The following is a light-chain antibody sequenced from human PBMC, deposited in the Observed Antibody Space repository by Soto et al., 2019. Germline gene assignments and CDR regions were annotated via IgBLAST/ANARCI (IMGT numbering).Light chain of an antibody. CDR1: SSDVGPYDY. V-gene: IGLV2-14*01. Sequence: QSVLTQPASVSGSPGQSITISCTGTSSDVGPYDYVSWYQQHPGKAPQLMIYAVSNRPSGVSNRFSASKSGNTASLFISGLQAEDEADYYCSSYTSDSSYVFGSGTKVTVL. CDR3: SSYTSDSSYV. J-gene: IGLJ1*01. CDR2: AVS.